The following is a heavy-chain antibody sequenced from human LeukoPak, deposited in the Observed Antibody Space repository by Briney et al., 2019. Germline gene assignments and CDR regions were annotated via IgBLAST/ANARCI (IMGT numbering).Heavy chain of an antibody. Sequence: SETLSLTCTVSGGSISSSSYYWGWIRQPPGKGLEWIGEIYHSGSTNYNPSLKSRVTISVDKSKYQFSLKLSSVTAADTAVYYCARVLDYYDLYGMDVWGQGTTVTVSS. CDR3: ARVLDYYDLYGMDV. J-gene: IGHJ6*02. V-gene: IGHV4-39*07. CDR2: IYHSGST. CDR1: GGSISSSSYY.